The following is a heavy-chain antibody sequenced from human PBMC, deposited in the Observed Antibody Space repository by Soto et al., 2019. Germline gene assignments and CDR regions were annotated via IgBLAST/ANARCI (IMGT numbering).Heavy chain of an antibody. CDR1: GFTVSSKY. CDR2: VYSGGST. V-gene: IGHV3-66*01. J-gene: IGHJ4*02. Sequence: EVQLVESGGGLVQPGGSLRLSCAASGFTVSSKYMSWVRQAPGKGLEWVSVVYSGGSTNNADSVKGRFTISRDNSKNTLFLQMESLRAEDSAVYYCAGGGTYTNAFFYWGQGTLVTVSS. D-gene: IGHD3-16*01. CDR3: AGGGTYTNAFFY.